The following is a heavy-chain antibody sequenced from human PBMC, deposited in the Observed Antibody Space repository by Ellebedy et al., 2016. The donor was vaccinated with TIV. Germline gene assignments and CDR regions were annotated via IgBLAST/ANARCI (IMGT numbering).Heavy chain of an antibody. Sequence: GESLKISCAASGFTFSSYAMSWVRQAPGKGLEWVSAISGSGGSTYYADSVKGRFTISRDNSKNTLYLQMNSLRAEDTAVYYCAKIYCSSTSCHHFDYYYGMDVWGQGTTVTVSS. J-gene: IGHJ6*02. CDR2: ISGSGGST. D-gene: IGHD2-2*01. CDR1: GFTFSSYA. CDR3: AKIYCSSTSCHHFDYYYGMDV. V-gene: IGHV3-23*01.